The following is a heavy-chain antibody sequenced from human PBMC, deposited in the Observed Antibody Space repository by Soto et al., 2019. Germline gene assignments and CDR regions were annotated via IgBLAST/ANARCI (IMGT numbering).Heavy chain of an antibody. CDR1: GFSLSTSGVG. V-gene: IGHV2-5*02. CDR3: GPVYGGYDKFDY. CDR2: IYWDDDK. J-gene: IGHJ4*02. Sequence: QITLKESGPTLVKPTQTLTLTCTFSGFSLSTSGVGVGWIRQPPGKALEWLALIYWDDDKRYSPSLKSRLTITQDTSKNRVVLTMTHMDPVDTATYYGGPVYGGYDKFDYWGQGTLVTVSS. D-gene: IGHD5-12*01.